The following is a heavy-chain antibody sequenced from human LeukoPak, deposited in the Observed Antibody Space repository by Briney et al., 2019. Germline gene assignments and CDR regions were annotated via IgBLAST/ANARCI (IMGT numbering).Heavy chain of an antibody. V-gene: IGHV3-11*06. Sequence: GGSLRLSCAASGFTFSDYYMSWIRQAPGKGLEWVSYISSSSSYTNYADSVKGRFTISRDNAKNSLYLQMNRLRAEDTAVYYCARSLVPAAPDAFDIWGQGTMVTVSS. J-gene: IGHJ3*02. CDR3: ARSLVPAAPDAFDI. CDR1: GFTFSDYY. CDR2: ISSSSSYT. D-gene: IGHD2-2*01.